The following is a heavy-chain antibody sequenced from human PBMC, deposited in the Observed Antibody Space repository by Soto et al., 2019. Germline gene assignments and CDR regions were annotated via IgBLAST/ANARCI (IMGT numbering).Heavy chain of an antibody. CDR3: VRGLYRSTVGGVY. J-gene: IGHJ4*02. CDR1: GGSFSGYY. CDR2: INHSGST. V-gene: IGHV4-34*01. Sequence: NPSETLSLTCAVYGGSFSGYYWSWIRQPPGKGLEWIGEINHSGSTNYNPSLKSRVTISVDTSKNQFSLKLSSVTAADTAVYYCVRGLYRSTVGGVYWGQGTLVTVSS. D-gene: IGHD2-2*01.